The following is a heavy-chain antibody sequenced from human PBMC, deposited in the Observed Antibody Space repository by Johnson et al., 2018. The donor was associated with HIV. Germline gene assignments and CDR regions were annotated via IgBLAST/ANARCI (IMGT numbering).Heavy chain of an antibody. CDR2: IKSKTDGGTT. Sequence: VQLVESGGGLVKPGESLRLSCAASGFTFSNAWMHWVRQAPGKGLEWVGRIKSKTDGGTTDYAAPVKGRFTISRDDSTNTLYVQMNSLKTEDTAVYYCTTDSRYSDSSGYYYWLGRGAFDIWGQGTMVTVSS. J-gene: IGHJ3*02. V-gene: IGHV3-15*01. CDR1: GFTFSNAW. D-gene: IGHD3-22*01. CDR3: TTDSRYSDSSGYYYWLGRGAFDI.